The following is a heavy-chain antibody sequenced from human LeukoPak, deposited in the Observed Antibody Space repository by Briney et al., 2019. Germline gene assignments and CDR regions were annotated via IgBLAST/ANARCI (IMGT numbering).Heavy chain of an antibody. CDR3: ARDHGDSDY. CDR1: GFTFSSFS. CDR2: IRSRGNYV. V-gene: IGHV3-21*01. Sequence: GGSLRLSCAASGFTFSSFSMTWVRQAPGKGLEWVSSIRSRGNYVYYADAVKGRFTVSRDNARNSLYQQINNLRAEDTAVYFCARDHGDSDYWGQGTLVTVSS. J-gene: IGHJ4*02. D-gene: IGHD4-17*01.